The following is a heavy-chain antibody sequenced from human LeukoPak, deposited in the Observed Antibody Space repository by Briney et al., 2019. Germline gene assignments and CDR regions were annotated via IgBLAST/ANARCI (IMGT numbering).Heavy chain of an antibody. J-gene: IGHJ6*02. CDR1: GGSISSSSYY. CDR3: ARDRQRYFDWPISSGMDV. CDR2: IYYSGST. Sequence: SETLSLTCTVSGGSISSSSYYWGWICQPPGKGLEWVGSIYYSGSTYYNPSLKSRVTISVDTSKNQFSLKLSSVTAADTAVYYCARDRQRYFDWPISSGMDVWGQGTTVTVSS. V-gene: IGHV4-39*07. D-gene: IGHD3-9*01.